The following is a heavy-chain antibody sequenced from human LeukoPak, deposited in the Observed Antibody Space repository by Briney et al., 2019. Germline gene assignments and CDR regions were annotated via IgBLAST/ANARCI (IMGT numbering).Heavy chain of an antibody. CDR1: GYTFTRFS. CDR3: ARDRDYGDYVYGY. V-gene: IGHV1-18*04. J-gene: IGHJ4*02. CDR2: ISAYSGDT. D-gene: IGHD4-17*01. Sequence: ASVKVSCKAYGYTFTRFSVSWVRQAPGQGLEWMGWISAYSGDTHYAQKLQGRVTMTTDTSTSTAYMELRSLRSDDTAVYYCARDRDYGDYVYGYWGQGTLVTVSS.